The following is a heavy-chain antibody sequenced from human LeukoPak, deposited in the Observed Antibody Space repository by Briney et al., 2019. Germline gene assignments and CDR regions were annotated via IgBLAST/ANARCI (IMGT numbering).Heavy chain of an antibody. CDR2: IRSSSSYI. D-gene: IGHD2-8*02. Sequence: PGGSLRLSCAASGFTFSNYSMNWVRQAPGKGLEWVSSIRSSSSYIYYTDSVKGRFTISRDNAKNSLYLQMNSLRAEDTAIYYCASYRQVLLPFESWGQGTLVTVSS. CDR1: GFTFSNYS. V-gene: IGHV3-21*04. CDR3: ASYRQVLLPFES. J-gene: IGHJ4*02.